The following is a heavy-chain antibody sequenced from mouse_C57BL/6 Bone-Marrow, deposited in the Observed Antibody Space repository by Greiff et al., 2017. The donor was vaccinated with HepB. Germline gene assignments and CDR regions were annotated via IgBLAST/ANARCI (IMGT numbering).Heavy chain of an antibody. CDR1: GFTFSSYA. D-gene: IGHD2-3*01. V-gene: IGHV5-4*03. CDR2: ISDGGSYT. Sequence: EVKLMESGGGLVKPGGSLKLSCAASGFTFSSYAMSWVRQTPEKRLEWVATISDGGSYTYYPDNVKGRFTLTRDNAKNNLYLQMSHLKSEDTAMYYCARGGMVTNYYAMDYWGQGTSVTVSS. J-gene: IGHJ4*01. CDR3: ARGGMVTNYYAMDY.